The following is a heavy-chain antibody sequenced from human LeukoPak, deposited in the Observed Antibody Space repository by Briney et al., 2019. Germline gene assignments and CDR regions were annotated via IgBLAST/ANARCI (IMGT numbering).Heavy chain of an antibody. CDR2: IYSGGST. J-gene: IGHJ5*02. CDR1: GFTVSSNY. D-gene: IGHD5-18*01. CDR3: ARTARNWFDP. Sequence: GGSLRLSCAASGFTVSSNYMSWDRQAPGKGLEWVSVIYSGGSTYYADSVKGRFTISRDNSKNTLYLQMNSLRAEDTAVYYCARTARNWFDPWGQGTLVTVSS. V-gene: IGHV3-66*01.